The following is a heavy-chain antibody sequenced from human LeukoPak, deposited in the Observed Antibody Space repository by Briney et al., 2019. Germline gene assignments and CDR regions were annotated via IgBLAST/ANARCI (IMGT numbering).Heavy chain of an antibody. Sequence: SVKVSCKASGGTVSSYTISWVRQAPGQGLEWMGRIIPILGIANYAQKFQGRVTITADKSTSTAYMELSSPRSEDTAVYYCARDAALTVTMAYYWGQGTLVTVSS. CDR2: IIPILGIA. V-gene: IGHV1-69*04. CDR3: ARDAALTVTMAYY. J-gene: IGHJ4*02. CDR1: GGTVSSYT. D-gene: IGHD4-11*01.